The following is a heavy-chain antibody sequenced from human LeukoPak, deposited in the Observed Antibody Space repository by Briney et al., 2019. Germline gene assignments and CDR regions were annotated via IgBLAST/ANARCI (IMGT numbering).Heavy chain of an antibody. D-gene: IGHD3-10*01. V-gene: IGHV4-39*07. CDR1: VGSISSSSYY. CDR3: ARSPYGSGSIFDI. Sequence: PSETLSLICTVSVGSISSSSYYWGWVRQPPGKGLEWIGSIYYSGSTYYNPSLKSRVTISVETSKNQFSLKLSSVTAADTAVYYCARSPYGSGSIFDIWGQGTMVTVSS. J-gene: IGHJ3*02. CDR2: IYYSGST.